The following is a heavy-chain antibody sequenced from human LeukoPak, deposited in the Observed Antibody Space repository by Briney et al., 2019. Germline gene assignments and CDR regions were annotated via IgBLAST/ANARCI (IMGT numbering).Heavy chain of an antibody. D-gene: IGHD3-16*02. Sequence: SETLSLTCTVSGYSISSGYYWGWIRQPPGKGLEWIGSIYHSGSTYYNPSLKSRVTISVDTSKNQFSLKLSSVTAADPAVYYCARVADIVFDYWGQGTLVTVSS. V-gene: IGHV4-38-2*02. CDR3: ARVADIVFDY. CDR2: IYHSGST. CDR1: GYSISSGYY. J-gene: IGHJ4*02.